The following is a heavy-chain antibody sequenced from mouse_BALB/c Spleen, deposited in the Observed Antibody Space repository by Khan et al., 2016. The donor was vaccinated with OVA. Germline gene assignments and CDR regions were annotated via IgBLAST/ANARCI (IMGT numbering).Heavy chain of an antibody. J-gene: IGHJ2*01. D-gene: IGHD2-10*02. Sequence: EVQLQESGPGLVKPSQSLSLTCTVTGYSITSDYAWNWIRQFPGNKLEWMGFISYSGNTKYNPSLKSRISLTRDTSKNQFFLQLNSVTPEDTATYYCARGYGGDFDYWGQGTTLIVSS. CDR3: ARGYGGDFDY. V-gene: IGHV3-2*02. CDR1: GYSITSDYA. CDR2: ISYSGNT.